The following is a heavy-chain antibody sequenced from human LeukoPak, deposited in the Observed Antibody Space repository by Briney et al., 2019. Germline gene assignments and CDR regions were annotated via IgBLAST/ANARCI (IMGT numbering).Heavy chain of an antibody. CDR3: AKDFGEGHNWFDP. V-gene: IGHV3-23*01. J-gene: IGHJ5*02. D-gene: IGHD2-21*01. CDR1: GFTFSSYG. Sequence: AGGSLRLSCAASGFTFSSYGMSWVRQAPGKGLEWVSAISGSGGSTYYADSVKGRFTISRDNSKNTLYLQMNSLRAEDTAVYYCAKDFGEGHNWFDPWGQGTLVTVSS. CDR2: ISGSGGST.